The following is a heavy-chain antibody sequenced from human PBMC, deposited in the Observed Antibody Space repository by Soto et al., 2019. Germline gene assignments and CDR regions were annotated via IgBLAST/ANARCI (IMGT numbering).Heavy chain of an antibody. CDR2: IDPSDSYT. CDR3: ARTLRFLVPSAFDI. CDR1: GYSFTSYW. J-gene: IGHJ3*02. Sequence: GESLKISCKGSGYSFTSYWISWVRQMPGKGLEWMGRIDPSDSYTNYSPSFQGHVTISADKSISTAYLQWSSLKASDTPMYYCARTLRFLVPSAFDIWGQGTMVTVSS. V-gene: IGHV5-10-1*01. D-gene: IGHD3-3*01.